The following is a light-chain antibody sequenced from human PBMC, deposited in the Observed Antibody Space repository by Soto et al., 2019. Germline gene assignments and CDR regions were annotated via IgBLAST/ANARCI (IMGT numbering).Light chain of an antibody. J-gene: IGKJ4*01. V-gene: IGKV3D-15*01. Sequence: EIVLTQSPVTLSVSPGDRATLSCSASQSVSYNLAWYQQKPGHAPSLLIYGASTSATGIPARFSGSASVTEFTLTISSLLSEDFAVYYCQQYNNWPLTFGGGTEV. CDR1: QSVSYN. CDR2: GAS. CDR3: QQYNNWPLT.